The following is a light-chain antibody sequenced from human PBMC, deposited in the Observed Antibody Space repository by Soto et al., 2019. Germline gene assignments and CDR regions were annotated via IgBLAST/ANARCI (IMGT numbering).Light chain of an antibody. CDR1: ESVSSSY. CDR3: QQRNIWPPVT. Sequence: ELVMTQSPATLSVSPGEGATLSCRASESVSSSYLAWYQQKPGQPPRLIIYGAFNRAAGIPARFSGSVSGTDFTLTISSLEPEDSAVYYCQQRNIWPPVTFGQGTRLEIK. V-gene: IGKV3D-20*02. J-gene: IGKJ5*01. CDR2: GAF.